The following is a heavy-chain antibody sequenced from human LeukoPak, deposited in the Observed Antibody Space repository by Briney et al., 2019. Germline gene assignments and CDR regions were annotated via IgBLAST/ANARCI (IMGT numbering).Heavy chain of an antibody. CDR2: ISGSGGST. Sequence: GSLRLSCAASGFTFSSYAMSWVRQAPGKGLEWVSAISGSGGSTYYADSVKGRFTISRDNSKNTLYLQMNSLRAEDTAVYYCAKVTRGYYYYYYGMDVWGQGTTVTVSS. V-gene: IGHV3-23*01. CDR3: AKVTRGYYYYYYGMDV. D-gene: IGHD1-14*01. J-gene: IGHJ6*02. CDR1: GFTFSSYA.